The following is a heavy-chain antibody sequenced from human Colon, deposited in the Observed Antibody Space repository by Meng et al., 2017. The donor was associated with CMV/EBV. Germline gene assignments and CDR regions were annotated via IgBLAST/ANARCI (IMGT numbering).Heavy chain of an antibody. CDR3: GRDRHLYP. CDR2: INSISGDT. CDR1: GYTFTDYY. Sequence: QVQLVQSGAEVKKPGASVKVSCKTSGYTFTDYYIHWVRQAPGQGLEWMGWINSISGDTNYAQKFQGRVTMTRDTSITTAYMELNSLKSDDTAVYYCGRDRHLYPWGQGTLVTVSS. D-gene: IGHD3-3*02. J-gene: IGHJ5*02. V-gene: IGHV1-2*02.